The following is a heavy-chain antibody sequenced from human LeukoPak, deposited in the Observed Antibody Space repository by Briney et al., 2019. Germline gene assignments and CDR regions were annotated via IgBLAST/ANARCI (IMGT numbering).Heavy chain of an antibody. V-gene: IGHV3-15*01. CDR3: TTELERLSYYGMDV. CDR2: IKSKTDGGTT. CDR1: GFTFSSYA. Sequence: GGSLRLSCAASGFTFSSYAMSWVRQAPGKGLEWVGRIKSKTDGGTTDYAAPVKGRFTISKDDSKNTLYLQMNSLKTEDTAVYYCTTELERLSYYGMDVWGQGTTVTVSS. D-gene: IGHD1-1*01. J-gene: IGHJ6*02.